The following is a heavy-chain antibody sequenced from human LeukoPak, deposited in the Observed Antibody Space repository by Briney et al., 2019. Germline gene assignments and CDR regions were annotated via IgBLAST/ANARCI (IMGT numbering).Heavy chain of an antibody. J-gene: IGHJ4*02. CDR2: IGSNGGST. D-gene: IGHD1-1*01. CDR1: GFTFSSYA. V-gene: IGHV3-64*01. CDR3: AKNPKLQPGYFDY. Sequence: GGSLRLSCAASGFTFSSYAMHWVRQAPGKGLEYVSAIGSNGGSTYYANSVKGRFTISRDNSKNTLYLQMNSLRAEDTAVYYCAKNPKLQPGYFDYWGQGTLVTVSS.